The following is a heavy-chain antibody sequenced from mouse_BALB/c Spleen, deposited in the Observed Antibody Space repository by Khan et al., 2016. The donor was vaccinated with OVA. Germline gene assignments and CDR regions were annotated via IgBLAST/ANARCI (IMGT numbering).Heavy chain of an antibody. CDR1: GFSLTSYA. CDR2: IWSDGRT. CDR3: ARHQFPLSMDS. J-gene: IGHJ4*01. V-gene: IGHV2-6-2*01. Sequence: QVQLKESGPDLVAQSQSLSITCTVSGFSLTSYAIHWVRQPPGKGLEWLVVIWSDGRTTYNSALKSRLSISKDNSKSQVFLKIDSLQTDDTAMYYCARHQFPLSMDSWGQGTSVTVSS.